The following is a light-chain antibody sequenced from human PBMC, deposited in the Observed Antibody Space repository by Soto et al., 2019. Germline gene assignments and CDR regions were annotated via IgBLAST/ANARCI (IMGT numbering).Light chain of an antibody. CDR1: QTVASL. J-gene: IGKJ4*01. Sequence: EIVMPQSPATLSVSPGERVTLSCRASQTVASLLAWSQQKPGQSPRLLIYAASTRATGGPARFTGSGSVTEFTLTISSLQSEYVAIDYCQQYISWPITVGGGTKVE. CDR2: AAS. CDR3: QQYISWPIT. V-gene: IGKV3-15*01.